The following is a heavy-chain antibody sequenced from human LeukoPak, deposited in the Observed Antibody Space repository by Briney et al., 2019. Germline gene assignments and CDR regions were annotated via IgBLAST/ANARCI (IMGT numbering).Heavy chain of an antibody. J-gene: IGHJ6*02. Sequence: SETLSLTCTVSGGSISSGDYYWSWIRQPPGKGLEWIGYIYYSGSTYYNPSLKSRVTISVDTSKNQFSLKLNSVTAADTAVYYCARGFHVAGYYYGMDVWGQGTTVTVSS. CDR2: IYYSGST. D-gene: IGHD6-19*01. V-gene: IGHV4-30-4*02. CDR3: ARGFHVAGYYYGMDV. CDR1: GGSISSGDYY.